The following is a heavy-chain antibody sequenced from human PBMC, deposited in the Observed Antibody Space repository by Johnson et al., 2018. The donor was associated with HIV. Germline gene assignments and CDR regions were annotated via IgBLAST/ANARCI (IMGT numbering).Heavy chain of an antibody. CDR1: GFTFSTHG. D-gene: IGHD6-13*01. J-gene: IGHJ3*02. CDR2: IGYDGSNK. V-gene: IGHV3-33*01. CDR3: ARSGGYPNAFDI. Sequence: HVQLVESGGGVVQPGGSLRLSCAASGFTFSTHGMNWVRQAPGRGLEWVAFIGYDGSNKYYADSVKGRFTISRDNSKNSLFLQMNSLRVEDTAVYYCARSGGYPNAFDIWGQGTMVTVSS.